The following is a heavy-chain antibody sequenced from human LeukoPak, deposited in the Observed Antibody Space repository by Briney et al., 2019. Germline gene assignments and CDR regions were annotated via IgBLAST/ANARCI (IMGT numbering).Heavy chain of an antibody. D-gene: IGHD6-19*01. CDR2: IYSGGST. V-gene: IGHV3-53*01. CDR1: GFTVSSNC. Sequence: PGGSLRLSCTVSGFTVSSNCMSWVRQAPGKGLEWVSVIYSGGSTYYADSVKGRFTISRDNSKNTLYLQMNSLRAEDTAVYYCARDSGYSSGSFDYWGQGTLVTVSS. J-gene: IGHJ4*02. CDR3: ARDSGYSSGSFDY.